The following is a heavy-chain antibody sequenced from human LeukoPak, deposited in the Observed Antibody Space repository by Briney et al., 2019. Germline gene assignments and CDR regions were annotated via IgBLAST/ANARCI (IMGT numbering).Heavy chain of an antibody. CDR2: INPDSGGP. CDR3: ARDWGGHAGPSDY. CDR1: GYIFTGYY. D-gene: IGHD3-16*01. V-gene: IGHV1-2*02. Sequence: GASVKVSCKTSGYIFTGYYMHWVRQAPGQGLEWMGWINPDSGGPNYAQKFQGRVTMTRDTSISTAYMELSRLRSDDTAVYYCARDWGGHAGPSDYWGQGTLVTVSS. J-gene: IGHJ4*02.